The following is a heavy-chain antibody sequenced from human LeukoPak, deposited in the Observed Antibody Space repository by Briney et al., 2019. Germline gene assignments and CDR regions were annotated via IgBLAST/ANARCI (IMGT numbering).Heavy chain of an antibody. V-gene: IGHV1-8*01. CDR3: ARAFPLLLASWFDP. Sequence: GASVKVSCKASGYTFTSYDINWVRRATGQGLEWMGWMNPNSGNTGYAQKFQGRVTMTRNTSISTAYMELSSLRSEDTAVYYCARAFPLLLASWFDPWGQGTLVTVSS. D-gene: IGHD3-3*01. CDR2: MNPNSGNT. CDR1: GYTFTSYD. J-gene: IGHJ5*02.